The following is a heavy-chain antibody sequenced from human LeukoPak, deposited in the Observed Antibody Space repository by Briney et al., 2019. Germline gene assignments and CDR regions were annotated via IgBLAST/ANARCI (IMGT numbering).Heavy chain of an antibody. J-gene: IGHJ4*02. CDR2: MNPNSGNT. Sequence: ASVKVSCKASGYTFTSYDINWVRQATGQGREGRGWMNPNSGNTGYEQKFQGRVTMTRNTSIRTAYMELSSLRSEDTAVYYCARISSKGKQQLVRRGFDYWGQGTLVTVSS. CDR1: GYTFTSYD. D-gene: IGHD6-13*01. V-gene: IGHV1-8*01. CDR3: ARISSKGKQQLVRRGFDY.